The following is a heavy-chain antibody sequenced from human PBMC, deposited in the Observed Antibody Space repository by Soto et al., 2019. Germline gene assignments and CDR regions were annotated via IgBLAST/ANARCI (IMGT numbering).Heavy chain of an antibody. J-gene: IGHJ4*02. CDR2: ISSTSSYT. CDR1: GFTFSSYA. Sequence: GGSLRLSCAASGFTFSSYAMNWVRQTQEKGLEWVSSISSTSSYTHYSDSVKGRFTISRDNANNSLFLQMDSLRAEDTATYYCARDLALAGNYWGQGVLVTVSS. D-gene: IGHD6-19*01. CDR3: ARDLALAGNY. V-gene: IGHV3-21*01.